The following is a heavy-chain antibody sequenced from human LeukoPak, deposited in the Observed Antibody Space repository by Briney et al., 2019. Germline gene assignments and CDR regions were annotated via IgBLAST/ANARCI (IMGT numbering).Heavy chain of an antibody. V-gene: IGHV3-33*01. CDR3: AREYSSSWYPYYYYGMDV. Sequence: QPGGSLRLSCAASGFTFSSYAMHWVRQAPGKGLEWVAVIRYDGSNKYYADSVKGRFTISRDNSKNTLYLQMNSLRAEDTAVYYCAREYSSSWYPYYYYGMDVWGQGTTVTVSS. CDR1: GFTFSSYA. CDR2: IRYDGSNK. D-gene: IGHD6-13*01. J-gene: IGHJ6*02.